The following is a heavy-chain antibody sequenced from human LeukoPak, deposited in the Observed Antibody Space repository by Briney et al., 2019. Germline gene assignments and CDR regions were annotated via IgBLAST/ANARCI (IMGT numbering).Heavy chain of an antibody. V-gene: IGHV4-61*02. D-gene: IGHD2-2*01. CDR3: ARDCSSTSCFDY. CDR2: IYTSGST. J-gene: IGHJ4*02. CDR1: GGSISSGSYY. Sequence: SETLSLTCTVSGGSISSGSYYWSWIRQPAGKGLEWIGRIYTSGSTNYNPSLKSRVTISVDTSKNQFSLKLSSVTAADTAVYYCARDCSSTSCFDYWGQGTLVTVSS.